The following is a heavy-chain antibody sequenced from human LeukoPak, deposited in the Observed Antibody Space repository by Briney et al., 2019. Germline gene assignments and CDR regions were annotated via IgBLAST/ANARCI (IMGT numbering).Heavy chain of an antibody. J-gene: IGHJ3*02. CDR3: ARDGLGAFDI. CDR1: GFTFSSYA. Sequence: QAGRSLRLSCAASGFTFSSYAVHWVRQAPGKGLEWVAVISYDGSNKYYADSVKGRFTISRDNSKNTLYLQMNSLRAEDTAVYYCARDGLGAFDIWGQGTMVTVSS. V-gene: IGHV3-30-3*01. D-gene: IGHD3/OR15-3a*01. CDR2: ISYDGSNK.